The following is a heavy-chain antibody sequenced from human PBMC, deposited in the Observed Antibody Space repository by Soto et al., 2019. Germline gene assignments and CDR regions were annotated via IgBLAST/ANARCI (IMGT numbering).Heavy chain of an antibody. Sequence: SETLSLTCTVSGVSISSSYWSWIRQSPGTGLEWIGYIYYTGTTNYNPSLKRRVTISLDTAKNQFSLNVNSLTTADTAVYFCARGGNRYSNTASGVGGFDFWGQGTLVTAPQ. V-gene: IGHV4-59*01. D-gene: IGHD5-12*01. CDR2: IYYTGTT. CDR1: GVSISSSY. CDR3: ARGGNRYSNTASGVGGFDF. J-gene: IGHJ4*02.